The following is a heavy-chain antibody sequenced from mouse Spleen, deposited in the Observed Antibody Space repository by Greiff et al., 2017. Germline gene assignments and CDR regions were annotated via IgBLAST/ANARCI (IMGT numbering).Heavy chain of an antibody. CDR3: ARADDGSRYWYFDV. V-gene: IGHV1-18*01. D-gene: IGHD1-1*02. Sequence: VQLQQSGPELVKPGASVKIPCKASGYTFTDYNMDWVKQSHGKSLEWIGDINPNNGGTIYNQKFKGKATLTVDKSSSTAYMELRSLTSEDTAVYYCARADDGSRYWYFDVWGAGTTVTVSS. J-gene: IGHJ1*01. CDR2: INPNNGGT. CDR1: GYTFTDYN.